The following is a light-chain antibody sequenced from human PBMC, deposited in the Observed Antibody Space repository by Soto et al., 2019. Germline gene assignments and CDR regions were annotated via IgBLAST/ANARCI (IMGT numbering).Light chain of an antibody. CDR3: QQLHTYPIT. CDR2: AAS. V-gene: IGKV1-9*01. CDR1: QGISSY. J-gene: IGKJ5*01. Sequence: DIQLTQSPSFLSASVGDRVTITCRASQGISSYLAWYQQKPGKVPKLLIYAASTLQSGVPSRFSGSASGTEFTLTISSLQPEDFATYYCQQLHTYPITFGQGTRLE.